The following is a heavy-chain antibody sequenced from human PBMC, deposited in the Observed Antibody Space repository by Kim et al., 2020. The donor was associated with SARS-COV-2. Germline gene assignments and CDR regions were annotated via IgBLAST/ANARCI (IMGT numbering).Heavy chain of an antibody. CDR2: INTNTGNP. D-gene: IGHD3-10*01. J-gene: IGHJ4*02. CDR1: GYTFTSYA. V-gene: IGHV7-4-1*02. CDR3: ARDPIPTYYGSGNSFDY. Sequence: ASVKVSCKASGYTFTSYAMNWVRQAPGQGLEWMGWINTNTGNPTYAQGFTGRFVFSLDTSVSTAYLQISSLKAEDTAVYYCARDPIPTYYGSGNSFDYWGQGTLVTVSS.